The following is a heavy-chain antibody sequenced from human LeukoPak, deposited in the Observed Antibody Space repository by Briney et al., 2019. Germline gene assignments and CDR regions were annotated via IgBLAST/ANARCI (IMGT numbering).Heavy chain of an antibody. CDR1: GGSISSGSYY. V-gene: IGHV4-61*02. CDR3: AREFAWGFDY. J-gene: IGHJ4*02. Sequence: PSETLSLTCTVSGGSISSGSYYWSWIRQPAGKGLEWIGRIYTSGSTNYNPSLKSRVTISVDTSKNQFSLTLSSVTAADTAVYYCAREFAWGFDYWGQGTLVTVSS. CDR2: IYTSGST. D-gene: IGHD7-27*01.